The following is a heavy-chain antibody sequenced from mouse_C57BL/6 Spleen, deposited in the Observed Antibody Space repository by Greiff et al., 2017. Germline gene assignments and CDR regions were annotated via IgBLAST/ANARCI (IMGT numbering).Heavy chain of an antibody. V-gene: IGHV1-50*01. CDR2: IDPSDSYT. D-gene: IGHD1-1*01. Sequence: VQLQQSGAELVKPGASVKLSCKASGYTFTSYWMQWVKQRPGQGLEWIGEIDPSDSYTNYNQKFKGKATLTVDTSSSTAYMQLSSLTSEDSAVYYCARERAGSSLYYAMDYWGQGTSVTVSS. CDR1: GYTFTSYW. J-gene: IGHJ4*01. CDR3: ARERAGSSLYYAMDY.